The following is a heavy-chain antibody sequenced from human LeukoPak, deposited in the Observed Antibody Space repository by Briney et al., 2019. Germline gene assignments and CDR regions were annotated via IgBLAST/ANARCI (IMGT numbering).Heavy chain of an antibody. V-gene: IGHV3-30*03. Sequence: GGSLRLFCAASGFTFSSYGMHWVRQAPGKGLEWVAVISYDGSNKYYADSVKGRLTISRDNSKNTLYLQMNSLKTEDTAVYYCTRDRGYRNYYYYYGMDVGGQGTTVTVSS. D-gene: IGHD5-12*01. CDR1: GFTFSSYG. J-gene: IGHJ6*02. CDR2: ISYDGSNK. CDR3: TRDRGYRNYYYYYGMDV.